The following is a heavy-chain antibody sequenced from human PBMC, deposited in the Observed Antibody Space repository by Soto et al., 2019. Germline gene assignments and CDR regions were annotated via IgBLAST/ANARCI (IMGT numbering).Heavy chain of an antibody. CDR3: ARATRDTAMVHN. J-gene: IGHJ4*02. CDR1: GFTFGSYG. D-gene: IGHD5-18*01. Sequence: QVQLVESGGGVVQPGGSLSLSCAASGFTFGSYGMHWVRQAPGKGLEWVAVIWSDANNKYYADSVKGRFTISRDNSQNTLYLQMNSLRAEDTAFYYCARATRDTAMVHNWGQGTLVTVSS. CDR2: IWSDANNK. V-gene: IGHV3-33*08.